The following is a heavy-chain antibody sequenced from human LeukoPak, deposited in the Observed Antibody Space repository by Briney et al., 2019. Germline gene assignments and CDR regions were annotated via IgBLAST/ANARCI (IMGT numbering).Heavy chain of an antibody. D-gene: IGHD6-19*01. V-gene: IGHV3-66*02. CDR1: GFTVSSNY. J-gene: IGHJ4*02. CDR2: IYSGGST. CDR3: ARDGVAVAGTRDYFDY. Sequence: GGSLRLSCAASGFTVSSNYMSWVRQAPGKGLEWVSVIYSGGSTYYADSVKGRFTISRDNSKNTLYLQMNSLRAEDTAVYYCARDGVAVAGTRDYFDYWGQGTLVTVSS.